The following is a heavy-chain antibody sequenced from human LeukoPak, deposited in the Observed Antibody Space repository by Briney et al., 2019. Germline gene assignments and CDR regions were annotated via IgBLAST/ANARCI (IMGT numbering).Heavy chain of an antibody. Sequence: PGGSLRLSCAASGFTFTSYSMNWVRQAPGKGLEWVSSISSSSSYIHYADSVKGRFTISRDNAKNSLYLQMNSLTVEDTAVYYCAGDPGTRCTGNGCYWWGQGTLVTVSS. CDR3: AGDPGTRCTGNGCYW. D-gene: IGHD2-15*01. J-gene: IGHJ4*02. V-gene: IGHV3-21*01. CDR1: GFTFTSYS. CDR2: ISSSSSYI.